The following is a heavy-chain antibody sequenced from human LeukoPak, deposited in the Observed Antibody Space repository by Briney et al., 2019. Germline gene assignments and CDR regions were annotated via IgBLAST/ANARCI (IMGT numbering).Heavy chain of an antibody. Sequence: RGSLRLSCAASGFTFSAYSIHWVRQAPGKGLEWVSSISSTSSFIFYADSVKGRFTISRDNADNSLYLQMNSLRAEDTAVYYCATPRTYYCSETSCYFDHWGQGTLVTVSS. CDR1: GFTFSAYS. CDR3: ATPRTYYCSETSCYFDH. CDR2: ISSTSSFI. V-gene: IGHV3-21*01. D-gene: IGHD2-15*01. J-gene: IGHJ4*03.